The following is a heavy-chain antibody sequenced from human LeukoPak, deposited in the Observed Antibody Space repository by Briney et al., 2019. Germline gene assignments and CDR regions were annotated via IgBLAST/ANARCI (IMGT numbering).Heavy chain of an antibody. D-gene: IGHD5-24*01. CDR1: GGSISSSSYY. V-gene: IGHV4-39*07. Sequence: KPSETLSLTCTVSGGSISSSSYYWGWIRQPPGKGLEWIGSIYYSGSTYYNPSLKSRVTISVDTSKNQFSLKLSSVTAADTAVYYCARSGDGYNFWAGYWGQGTLVTVSS. CDR3: ARSGDGYNFWAGY. CDR2: IYYSGST. J-gene: IGHJ4*02.